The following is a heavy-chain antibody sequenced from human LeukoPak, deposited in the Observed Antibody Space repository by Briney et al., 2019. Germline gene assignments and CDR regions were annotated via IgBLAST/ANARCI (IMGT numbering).Heavy chain of an antibody. Sequence: GGSLRLSCVASGFTFSSNGMHWVRQAPGKGLEWVTFIQYDGSEKYHLDSLKGRFTMSRDNAKNSLFLQMNSLRAEDTAVYYCVRDGPTAVAGPRAFDIWGQGTMVIVSS. CDR3: VRDGPTAVAGPRAFDI. D-gene: IGHD6-19*01. CDR1: GFTFSSNG. J-gene: IGHJ3*02. V-gene: IGHV3-30*02. CDR2: IQYDGSEK.